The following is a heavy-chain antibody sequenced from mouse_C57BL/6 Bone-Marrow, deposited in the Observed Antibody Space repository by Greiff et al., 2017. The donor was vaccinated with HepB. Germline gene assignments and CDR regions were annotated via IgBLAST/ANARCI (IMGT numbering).Heavy chain of an antibody. CDR2: INPGSGGT. CDR1: GYAFTNYL. CDR3: ARSVIYWYFDV. Sequence: QVQLQQSGAELVRPGTSVKVSCKASGYAFTNYLIEWVKQRPGQGLEWIGVINPGSGGTNYNEKFKGKATLTAAKSSSTAYMQLSSLTSEVSAVLFCARSVIYWYFDVWGTGTTVTVSS. V-gene: IGHV1-54*01. J-gene: IGHJ1*03.